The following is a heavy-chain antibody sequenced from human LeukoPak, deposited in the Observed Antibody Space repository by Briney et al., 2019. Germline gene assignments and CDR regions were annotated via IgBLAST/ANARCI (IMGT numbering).Heavy chain of an antibody. D-gene: IGHD2-2*01. Sequence: ETLSLTCTVSGGSISSYYWSWIRQPPGKGLEWIGYIYSSGSTNYNPSLKNRVTISVDTSKEQFSLKLSSVTAADTALYYCARTYSTSSNFDYWGQGTLVTVSS. V-gene: IGHV4-4*09. CDR3: ARTYSTSSNFDY. J-gene: IGHJ4*02. CDR2: IYSSGST. CDR1: GGSISSYY.